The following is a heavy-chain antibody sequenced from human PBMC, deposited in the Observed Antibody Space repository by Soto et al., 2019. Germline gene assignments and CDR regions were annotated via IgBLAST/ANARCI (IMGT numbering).Heavy chain of an antibody. J-gene: IGHJ6*02. CDR3: AGHKGSGYYYCMDV. CDR2: IIPIFGTT. Sequence: SVKVSCKASGGTFSSYAISWVRQAPGQGLEWMGGIIPIFGTTNYAQKFQGRVTITADESTSTAYMELSSLRSEDTAVYYCAGHKGSGYYYCMDVWGQGTTVTVSS. CDR1: GGTFSSYA. V-gene: IGHV1-69*13.